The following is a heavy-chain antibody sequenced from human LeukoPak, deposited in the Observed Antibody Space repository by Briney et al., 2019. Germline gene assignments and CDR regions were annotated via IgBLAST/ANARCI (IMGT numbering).Heavy chain of an antibody. J-gene: IGHJ3*02. V-gene: IGHV4-59*01. Sequence: SETLSLTCTVSGGSISSYYWSWIRQPPGKGLEWTGYIYYSGSTNYNPSLKSRVTISVDTSKNQFSLKLSSVTAADTAVYYCARDSPLYCSSTSCYTVYAFDIWGQGTMVTVSS. D-gene: IGHD2-2*02. CDR1: GGSISSYY. CDR3: ARDSPLYCSSTSCYTVYAFDI. CDR2: IYYSGST.